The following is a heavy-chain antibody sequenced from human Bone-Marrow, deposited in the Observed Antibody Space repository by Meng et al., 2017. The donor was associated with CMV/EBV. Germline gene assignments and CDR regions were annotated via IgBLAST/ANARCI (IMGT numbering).Heavy chain of an antibody. J-gene: IGHJ6*02. D-gene: IGHD2-21*01. Sequence: GSLRLSCTVSGYSISSGYYWGWIRQPPGKGLEWIGSIYHSGSTYYNPSLKSRVTISVDTSKNQFPLKLSSVTAADTAVYYCAREGIPFHNYYYGMDVWGQGTTVTVSS. CDR2: IYHSGST. CDR1: GYSISSGYY. V-gene: IGHV4-38-2*02. CDR3: AREGIPFHNYYYGMDV.